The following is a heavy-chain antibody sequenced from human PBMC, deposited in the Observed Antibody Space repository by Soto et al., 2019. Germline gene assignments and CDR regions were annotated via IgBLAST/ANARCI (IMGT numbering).Heavy chain of an antibody. D-gene: IGHD2-2*02. CDR1: GYTFSSYG. J-gene: IGHJ6*02. Sequence: ASVKVSCKASGYTFSSYGISWVRQAPGQGFEWMGWISGYNGKTSYAEKFQGRVTMSTDTSTSTAYMELRSLRSEDTAVYYCARGVVVVPAAIFGSHIYYYYYGMDVWGQGTTLTVSS. CDR3: ARGVVVVPAAIFGSHIYYYYYGMDV. V-gene: IGHV1-18*01. CDR2: ISGYNGKT.